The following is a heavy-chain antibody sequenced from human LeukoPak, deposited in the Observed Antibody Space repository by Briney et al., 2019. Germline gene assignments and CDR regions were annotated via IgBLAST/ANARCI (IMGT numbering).Heavy chain of an antibody. J-gene: IGHJ4*02. D-gene: IGHD1-26*01. CDR3: ATVGAPGRGSPSDY. CDR1: GYTLTELS. Sequence: ASVKVSCKVSGYTLTELSMHWVRQAPGKGLEWMGGFDPEDGETIYAQKFQGRVTMTEDTSTDTAYMELSSLRSEDTAVYYCATVGAPGRGSPSDYWGQGTLVTVSS. CDR2: FDPEDGET. V-gene: IGHV1-24*01.